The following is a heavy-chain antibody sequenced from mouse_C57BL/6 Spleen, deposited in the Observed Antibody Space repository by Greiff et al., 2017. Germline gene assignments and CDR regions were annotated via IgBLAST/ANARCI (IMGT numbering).Heavy chain of an antibody. V-gene: IGHV1-64*01. J-gene: IGHJ3*01. CDR2: IHPNSGST. CDR3: ARSGAGTSWFAD. CDR1: GYTFTSYW. Sequence: VQLQQPGAELVKPGASVKLSCKASGYTFTSYWMHWVKQRPGQGLEWIGMIHPNSGSTNYNEKFKSKATLTVDKSSSTAYMQLSSLTSADSAVYYCARSGAGTSWFADWGQGTLVTVSA. D-gene: IGHD4-1*01.